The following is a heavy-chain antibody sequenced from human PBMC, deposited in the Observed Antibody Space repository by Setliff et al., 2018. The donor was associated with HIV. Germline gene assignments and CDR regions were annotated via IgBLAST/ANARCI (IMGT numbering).Heavy chain of an antibody. Sequence: ASVTVSCKASGYSFSDYYIHWVRQAPGHGFQWMGWISPKYGGTNYAQNFQGRVTMTRDTSISTAYMELSSLGSDDTAVYFCARDTSSSYWGQGTPVTVSS. D-gene: IGHD2-2*01. CDR1: GYSFSDYY. CDR2: ISPKYGGT. CDR3: ARDTSSSY. J-gene: IGHJ4*02. V-gene: IGHV1-2*02.